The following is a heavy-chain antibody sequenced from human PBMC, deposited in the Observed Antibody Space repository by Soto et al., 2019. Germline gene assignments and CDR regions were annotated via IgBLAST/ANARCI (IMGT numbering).Heavy chain of an antibody. J-gene: IGHJ6*02. CDR1: GYTLTELS. D-gene: IGHD6-13*01. CDR2: FDPEDGET. Sequence: SVKVSCKVSGYTLTELSMHWVRQAPGKGLERMGGFDPEDGETIYAQKFQGRVTMTEDTSTDTAYMELSSLRSEDTAVYYCATNIAAAGVYYYGMDVWGQGTTLTVSS. CDR3: ATNIAAAGVYYYGMDV. V-gene: IGHV1-24*01.